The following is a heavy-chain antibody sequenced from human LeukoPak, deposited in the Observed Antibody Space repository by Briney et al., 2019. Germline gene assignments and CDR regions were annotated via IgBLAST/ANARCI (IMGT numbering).Heavy chain of an antibody. J-gene: IGHJ5*02. Sequence: ASVKVSCKASGYTFTGYYIHWVRQAPGQGPEWMGWINPDSGGTNYAQKFQGRVTMFRETCISTAYMEVSRLRFDDTAVYYCARDPIVLVPAAIFNWFDPWGQGTLVTVST. CDR1: GYTFTGYY. D-gene: IGHD2-2*02. CDR3: ARDPIVLVPAAIFNWFDP. V-gene: IGHV1-2*02. CDR2: INPDSGGT.